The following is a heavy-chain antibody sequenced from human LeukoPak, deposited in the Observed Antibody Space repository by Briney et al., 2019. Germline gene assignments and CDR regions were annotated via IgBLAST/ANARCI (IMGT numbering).Heavy chain of an antibody. Sequence: ASVKVSCKASGYTFTSYGISWVRQAPGQGLEWMGWISAYNGNTNYAQKLQGRVTMTTDTSTSTAYMELRSLRSDDTAVYYCARAESGSYFGYYYYYMDVWGKGTTVTVSS. V-gene: IGHV1-18*01. CDR3: ARAESGSYFGYYYYYMDV. CDR2: ISAYNGNT. J-gene: IGHJ6*03. CDR1: GYTFTSYG. D-gene: IGHD1-26*01.